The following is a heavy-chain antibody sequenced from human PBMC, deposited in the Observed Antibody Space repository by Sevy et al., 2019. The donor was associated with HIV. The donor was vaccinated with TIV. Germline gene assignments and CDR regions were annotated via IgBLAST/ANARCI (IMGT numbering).Heavy chain of an antibody. Sequence: GGSLRLSCAASGFTLSDYWMTWVRQAPGKDLEWVANIKRDESVKHYVDSVKGRFSVSRDNAKNSLYLHMNSLRADDTALYYCARDSSNCSGDKCYDVFDIWGQGAMVTVSS. D-gene: IGHD2-21*01. J-gene: IGHJ3*02. CDR1: GFTLSDYW. CDR3: ARDSSNCSGDKCYDVFDI. CDR2: IKRDESVK. V-gene: IGHV3-7*01.